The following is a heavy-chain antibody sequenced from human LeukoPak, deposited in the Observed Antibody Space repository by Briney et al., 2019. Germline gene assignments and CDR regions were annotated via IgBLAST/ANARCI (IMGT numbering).Heavy chain of an antibody. J-gene: IGHJ4*02. CDR1: GFTFSTYG. CDR3: AKAPSGTPYHFDY. CDR2: IWYDGSNK. Sequence: PGGSLRLSCAASGFTFSTYGMHWVRQAPGKGLEWVAVIWYDGSNKYYADSVKGRFTISRDNSKNTPYLQMNRRRAEGRVWVCCAKAPSGTPYHFDYWGQGTLITVSS. D-gene: IGHD3-10*01. V-gene: IGHV3-33*06.